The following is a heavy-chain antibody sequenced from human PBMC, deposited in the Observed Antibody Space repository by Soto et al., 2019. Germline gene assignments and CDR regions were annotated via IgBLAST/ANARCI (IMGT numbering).Heavy chain of an antibody. Sequence: EVQLLESGGGLVQPGGSLRLACDASGFSFSTYDMTWARPAPGKGLEWVAFINPSSGTTHYADCVKGRFTISRDNSKDTLYLQLASLRVEDTAVYYCAKGGWLDVWGQGTTVTVSS. D-gene: IGHD2-15*01. V-gene: IGHV3-23*01. CDR2: INPSSGTT. J-gene: IGHJ6*02. CDR3: AKGGWLDV. CDR1: GFSFSTYD.